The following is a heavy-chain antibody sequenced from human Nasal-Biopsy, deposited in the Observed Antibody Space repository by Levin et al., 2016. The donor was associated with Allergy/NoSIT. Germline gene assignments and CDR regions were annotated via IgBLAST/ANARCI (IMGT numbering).Heavy chain of an antibody. V-gene: IGHV4-38-2*01. Sequence: SETLSLTCAVSGYSISSGHYWGWIRQAPGKGLEWIGSIYYSGNTYYNPSLESRVTISVDTSKNQFSLKLSSVTAADTAVYYCARHGPGPSGKADYWGQGTLVTVSS. CDR3: ARHGPGPSGKADY. CDR1: GYSISSGHY. D-gene: IGHD5-24*01. J-gene: IGHJ4*02. CDR2: IYYSGNT.